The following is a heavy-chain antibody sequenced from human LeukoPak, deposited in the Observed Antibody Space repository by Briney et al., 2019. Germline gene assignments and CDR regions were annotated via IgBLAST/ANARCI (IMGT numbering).Heavy chain of an antibody. CDR2: ISGSGGST. J-gene: IGHJ4*02. CDR3: AKDQPTIFGVVNRFNY. D-gene: IGHD3-3*01. CDR1: GFTFSSYA. V-gene: IGHV3-23*01. Sequence: GGSLRLSCAASGFTFSSYAMSWVRQAPGKGLEWVSAISGSGGSTYHADSVKGRFTISRDNSKNTLYLQMNSLRAEDTAVYYCAKDQPTIFGVVNRFNYWGQGTLVTVSS.